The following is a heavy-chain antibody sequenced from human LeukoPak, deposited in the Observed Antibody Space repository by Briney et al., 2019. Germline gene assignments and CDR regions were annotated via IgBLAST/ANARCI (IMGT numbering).Heavy chain of an antibody. V-gene: IGHV5-51*01. CDR3: ARRAVVTTYDAFDI. CDR2: IYPGDSDT. Sequence: GESLKISLKGSGYRFTSYWLGWVPQIPGKGLEWMGIIYPGDSDTRYSPSFQGQVTISVDKSISTAYLQWSSLKASDTAMYYCARRAVVTTYDAFDIWGQGTMVTVSS. D-gene: IGHD4-23*01. J-gene: IGHJ3*02. CDR1: GYRFTSYW.